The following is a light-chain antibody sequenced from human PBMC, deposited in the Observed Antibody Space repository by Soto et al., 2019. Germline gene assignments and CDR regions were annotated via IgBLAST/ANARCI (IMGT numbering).Light chain of an antibody. CDR3: QSYDSSLSGSYV. V-gene: IGLV1-40*01. J-gene: IGLJ1*01. Sequence: QSVLTQPPSVSGAPGQRVTISCTWSSSNIGAGYDVHWYQRLPGTAPKVLIYSNNNRPSGVPDRFSGSKSGTSASLAITGLQAEDEADYYCQSYDSSLSGSYVFVTGTKLTVL. CDR2: SNN. CDR1: SSNIGAGYD.